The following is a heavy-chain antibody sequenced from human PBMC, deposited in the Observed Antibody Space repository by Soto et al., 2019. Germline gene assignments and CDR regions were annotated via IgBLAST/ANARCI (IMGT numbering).Heavy chain of an antibody. D-gene: IGHD2-15*01. Sequence: DVQLLESGGGLVQPEGSLRLSCAASGFTFSSYAMGWVRQGPGKGLEWVAVVSIGGSTHYADFVRGRFTISRDKSKNTLSLQMNGLTAEDTAVYFCAKRRGAGGQFDYWGQGALVTVSS. V-gene: IGHV3-23*01. CDR3: AKRRGAGGQFDY. J-gene: IGHJ4*02. CDR1: GFTFSSYA. CDR2: VSIGGST.